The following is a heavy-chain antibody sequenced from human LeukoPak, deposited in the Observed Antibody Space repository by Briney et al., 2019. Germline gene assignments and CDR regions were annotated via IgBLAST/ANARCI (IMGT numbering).Heavy chain of an antibody. CDR3: ARVLYDSSGYYPFDI. Sequence: ASVKVSCKASGYTFTSYGISWVRQAPGQGLEWMGWISAYNGNTNYAQKLQGRVTMTRDMSTSTVYMELSSLRSEDTAVYYCARVLYDSSGYYPFDIWGQGTMVTVSS. J-gene: IGHJ3*02. CDR2: ISAYNGNT. V-gene: IGHV1-18*01. CDR1: GYTFTSYG. D-gene: IGHD3-22*01.